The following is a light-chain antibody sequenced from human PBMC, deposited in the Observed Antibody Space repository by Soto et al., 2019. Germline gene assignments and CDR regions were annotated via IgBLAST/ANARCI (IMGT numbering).Light chain of an antibody. CDR1: SSNIGINT. CDR2: NNN. Sequence: QSVLTQPPSASETPGQGVTISCSGSSSNIGINTVDWFQQLPGTAPKLLIYNNNQRPSGVPDRFSGSKSGTSASLAISGLQSEDESDYYCAEWDDSLNGYVFGTGTKVTVL. CDR3: AEWDDSLNGYV. J-gene: IGLJ1*01. V-gene: IGLV1-44*01.